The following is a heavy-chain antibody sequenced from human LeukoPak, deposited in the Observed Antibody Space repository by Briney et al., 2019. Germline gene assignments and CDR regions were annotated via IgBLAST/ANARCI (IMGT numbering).Heavy chain of an antibody. CDR1: GFTFSSYS. V-gene: IGHV3-7*01. CDR3: ARNYYDSSGYYVY. D-gene: IGHD3-22*01. Sequence: GGSLRLSCAASGFTFSSYSMNWVRQAPGKGLEWVANIKQDGSEKYYVGSLKGRFTISRDNAKNSLYLQMNSLRAEDTAVYYCARNYYDSSGYYVYWGQGTLVTVSS. CDR2: IKQDGSEK. J-gene: IGHJ4*02.